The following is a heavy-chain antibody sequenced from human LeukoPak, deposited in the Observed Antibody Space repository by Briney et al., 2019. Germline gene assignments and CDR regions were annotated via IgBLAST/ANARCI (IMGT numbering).Heavy chain of an antibody. J-gene: IGHJ3*02. CDR2: INHSGST. V-gene: IGHV4-39*07. CDR3: ARGDYYDSSGYSTYAFDI. Sequence: SQTLSLTCTVSGGSISSGSYYWSWIRQPPGKGLEWIGEINHSGSTNYNPSLKSRVTISVDTSKNQFSLKLSSVTAADTAVYYCARGDYYDSSGYSTYAFDIWGQGTMVTVSS. D-gene: IGHD3-22*01. CDR1: GGSISSGSYY.